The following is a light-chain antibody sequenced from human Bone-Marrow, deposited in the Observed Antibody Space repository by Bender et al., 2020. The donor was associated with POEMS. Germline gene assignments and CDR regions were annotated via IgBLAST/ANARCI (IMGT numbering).Light chain of an antibody. V-gene: IGLV1-44*01. CDR1: SSNIGSNT. CDR2: SNN. J-gene: IGLJ3*02. CDR3: VAWDASLNGWV. Sequence: QSVLTQPPSASGTPGQRVTISCSGSSSNIGSNTLNWYQQLPGTAPKLLISSNNQRPSGVPDRFSGSKSGTSASLAISGLRSDDEAIYFCVAWDASLNGWVFGGGTKLTVL.